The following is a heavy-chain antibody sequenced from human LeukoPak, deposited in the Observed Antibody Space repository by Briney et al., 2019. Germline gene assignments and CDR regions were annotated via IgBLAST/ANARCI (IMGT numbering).Heavy chain of an antibody. CDR3: ARLYEGKRPPDY. D-gene: IGHD2-8*01. Sequence: SETLSLTCTVYGDSINSGSYYWGWIRQPPGKGLEWFGSISHRGNTYYNPSLRSRVTISVDMSKNQLSLKLSSVTAADTAVYYFARLYEGKRPPDYWGQGTLVTVSS. V-gene: IGHV4-39*01. CDR2: ISHRGNT. CDR1: GDSINSGSYY. J-gene: IGHJ4*02.